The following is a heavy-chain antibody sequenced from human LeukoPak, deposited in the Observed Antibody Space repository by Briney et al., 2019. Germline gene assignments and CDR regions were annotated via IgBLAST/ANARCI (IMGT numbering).Heavy chain of an antibody. CDR2: VHHSGST. CDR3: ARHGGYCSSTSCFEYFHY. D-gene: IGHD2-2*01. V-gene: IGHV4-39*01. Sequence: SETLSLTCTVSRGSISSSNNFWGWIRQPPGKGLEWIGSVHHSGSTYYNPSLKSRVTISGDTSKNQFSLKLNSVTAADTAVYYCARHGGYCSSTSCFEYFHYWGQGTLVTVPS. J-gene: IGHJ1*01. CDR1: RGSISSSNNF.